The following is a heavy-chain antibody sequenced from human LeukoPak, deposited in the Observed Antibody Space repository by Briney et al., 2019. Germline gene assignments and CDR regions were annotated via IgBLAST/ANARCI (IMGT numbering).Heavy chain of an antibody. Sequence: PGRSLRLSCAASGFTFDDYAMHWVRQAPGKGLEWVSSINWNSGNIGYADSMKGRFTISRDNAKNSLYLQMNSLRAEDTALYYCAEDRYNWNQDRGGAYYYYGMDVWGQGTTVTVSS. V-gene: IGHV3-9*01. CDR3: AEDRYNWNQDRGGAYYYYGMDV. CDR2: INWNSGNI. CDR1: GFTFDDYA. J-gene: IGHJ6*02. D-gene: IGHD1-20*01.